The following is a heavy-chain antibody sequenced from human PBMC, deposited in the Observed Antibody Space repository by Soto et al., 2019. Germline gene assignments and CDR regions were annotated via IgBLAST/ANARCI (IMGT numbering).Heavy chain of an antibody. D-gene: IGHD2-2*01. CDR1: GFAFNNYG. V-gene: IGHV3-21*01. CDR3: AREDSIIIPAVSDF. J-gene: IGHJ4*02. Sequence: GGSLRLSCTFSGFAFNNYGINWVRQAPGKGLEWVSSISKSDYTYYSDSVKGRFTISRDNAKNSVSLQMNTLRVEDTAVYYCAREDSIIIPAVSDFWGQGTLVTVSS. CDR2: ISKSDYT.